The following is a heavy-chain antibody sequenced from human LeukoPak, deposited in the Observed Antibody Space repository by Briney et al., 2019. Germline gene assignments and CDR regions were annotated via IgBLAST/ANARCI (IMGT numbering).Heavy chain of an antibody. Sequence: GGSLRLSCAASGFTVSSNYMSWVRQAPGKGLEWVSVIYSGGSTYYADSVKGRFTISRHNSKNTLYLQMNSLRAEDTAVYYCARAPPPYCSGGSCYSVSWGQGTLVTVSS. V-gene: IGHV3-53*04. CDR2: IYSGGST. J-gene: IGHJ5*02. CDR3: ARAPPPYCSGGSCYSVS. D-gene: IGHD2-15*01. CDR1: GFTVSSNY.